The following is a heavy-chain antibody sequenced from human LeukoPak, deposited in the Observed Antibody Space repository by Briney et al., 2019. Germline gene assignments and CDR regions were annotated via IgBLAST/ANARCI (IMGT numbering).Heavy chain of an antibody. CDR1: GFTFTDYY. D-gene: IGHD3-10*01. CDR3: VRWKDYYGSGNRYFDY. J-gene: IGHJ4*02. Sequence: ASVKVSCKASGFTFTDYYIHWVRQAPGQGLEWMGWIDPNSGDTNYAQNFRGRVTMTRDTSITTSYMELSRLRSDDTAVYYCVRWKDYYGSGNRYFDYWGQGTWSPSPQ. CDR2: IDPNSGDT. V-gene: IGHV1-2*02.